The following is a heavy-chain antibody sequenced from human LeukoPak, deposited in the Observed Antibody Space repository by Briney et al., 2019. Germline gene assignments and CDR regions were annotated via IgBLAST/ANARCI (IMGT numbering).Heavy chain of an antibody. D-gene: IGHD3-10*01. J-gene: IGHJ4*02. V-gene: IGHV5-51*01. Sequence: GESLKISCKGSGYSFTSYWTGWVRQLPGKGLEWMGIIYPGDSDTRYSPSFQGQVTISADKSISTAYLQWSSLKASDTAMYYCARFGDLSPFYLDHWGQGTLVTVSS. CDR2: IYPGDSDT. CDR3: ARFGDLSPFYLDH. CDR1: GYSFTSYW.